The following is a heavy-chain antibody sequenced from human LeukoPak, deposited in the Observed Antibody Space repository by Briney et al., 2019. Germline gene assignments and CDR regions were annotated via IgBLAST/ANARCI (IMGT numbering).Heavy chain of an antibody. D-gene: IGHD3-22*01. V-gene: IGHV3-7*03. CDR1: AFTLSSYW. J-gene: IGHJ3*02. CDR3: ARDYYSYSRGSWAFDI. CDR2: IDQDGSEK. Sequence: QPGGSLRLSCAASAFTLSSYWMSWVRDAPGDGLEWVANIDQDGSEKYYVESMKGRITISRDTAKNSLYLQMNSLRAEDTAVYYCARDYYSYSRGSWAFDIWGQGTMVTVSS.